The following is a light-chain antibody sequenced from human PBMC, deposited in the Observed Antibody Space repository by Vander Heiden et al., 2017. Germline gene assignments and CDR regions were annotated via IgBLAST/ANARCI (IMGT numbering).Light chain of an antibody. CDR1: SSDVGSYNH. CDR2: VGS. J-gene: IGLJ2*01. Sequence: QCDQTQPASPSESPGQANTIPFTGTSSDVGSYNHVSVYQHPPGKAPPPILFVGSKRPSGVSNRCSCSNSGNTASLTNAGLQAEDVADYYCCSYAVSSTYLVVFGGGTKLTVL. CDR3: CSYAVSSTYLVV. V-gene: IGLV2-23*01.